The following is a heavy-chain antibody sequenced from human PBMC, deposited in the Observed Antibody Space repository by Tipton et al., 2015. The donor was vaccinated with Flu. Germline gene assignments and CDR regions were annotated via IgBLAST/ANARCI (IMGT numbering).Heavy chain of an antibody. CDR1: GVSITSDY. V-gene: IGHV4-59*01. CDR3: AREWDFYGSGTYYLPYYFDY. D-gene: IGHD3-10*01. CDR2: VYYSGGH. Sequence: TLSLTCTVSGVSITSDYWSWIRQSPGKGLEWIGYVYYSGGHNEYNPSLKSRVTILADTSKNHFSLKLTSVTAADTAVYYCAREWDFYGSGTYYLPYYFDYWGQGTLVTVSS. J-gene: IGHJ4*02.